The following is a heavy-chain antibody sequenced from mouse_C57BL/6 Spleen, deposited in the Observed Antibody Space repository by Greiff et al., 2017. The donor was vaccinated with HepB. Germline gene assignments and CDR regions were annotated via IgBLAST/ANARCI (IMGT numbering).Heavy chain of an antibody. CDR2: ISDGGSYT. D-gene: IGHD3-3*01. V-gene: IGHV5-4*01. Sequence: VQLQQSGGGLVKPGGSLKLSCAASGFTFSSYAMSWVRQTPEKRLEWVATISDGGSYTYYPDNVKGRFTISRDNAKNNLYLQMSHLKSEDTAMYYCARDRGDLYAMDYWGQGTSVTVSS. J-gene: IGHJ4*01. CDR3: ARDRGDLYAMDY. CDR1: GFTFSSYA.